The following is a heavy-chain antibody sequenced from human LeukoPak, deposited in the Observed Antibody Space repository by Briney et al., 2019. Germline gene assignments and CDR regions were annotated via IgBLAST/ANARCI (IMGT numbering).Heavy chain of an antibody. J-gene: IGHJ6*02. D-gene: IGHD6-13*01. V-gene: IGHV4-34*01. CDR1: GVSFSGYY. CDR3: ARYLGPHSSSWGRYYYYYYGMDV. Sequence: SETLPLTCAVYGVSFSGYYWSWIRQPPGKGLEWIGEINHSGSTNYNPSLKSRVTISVDTSKNQFSLKLSSVTAADTAVYYCARYLGPHSSSWGRYYYYYYGMDVWGLGTTVTVSS. CDR2: INHSGST.